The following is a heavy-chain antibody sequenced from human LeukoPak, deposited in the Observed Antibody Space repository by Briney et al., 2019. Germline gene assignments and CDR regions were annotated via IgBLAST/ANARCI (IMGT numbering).Heavy chain of an antibody. V-gene: IGHV3-21*01. CDR3: ARVRVRGVSKGNGMDV. D-gene: IGHD3-10*01. CDR2: ISSSSYI. J-gene: IGHJ6*01. CDR1: GFTFSSYS. Sequence: GSLRLSCAASGFTFSSYSMNWVRQAPGKGLEWVSSISSSSYIYYADSVKGRFTISRDNAKNSLYLQMNSLRAEDTAVYYCARVRVRGVSKGNGMDVWGQGTTVTVSS.